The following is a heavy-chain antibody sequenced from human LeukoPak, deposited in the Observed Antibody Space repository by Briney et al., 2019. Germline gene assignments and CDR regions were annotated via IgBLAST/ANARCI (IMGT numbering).Heavy chain of an antibody. V-gene: IGHV4-34*01. CDR3: ARGRGIQLWLRAANFDY. J-gene: IGHJ4*02. CDR1: GGSFSGYY. CDR2: INHSGST. Sequence: SETLSLTCAVYGGSFSGYYWSWIRQPPGKGLEWIGEINHSGSTNYNPSLKSRVTISVDTSKNQFSLKLSSVTAADTAVYYCARGRGIQLWLRAANFDYWGQGTLVTVSS. D-gene: IGHD5-18*01.